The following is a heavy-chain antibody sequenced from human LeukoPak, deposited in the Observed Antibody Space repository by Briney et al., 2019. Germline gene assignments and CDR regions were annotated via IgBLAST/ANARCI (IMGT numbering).Heavy chain of an antibody. V-gene: IGHV3-21*01. CDR2: ISGSGTYM. Sequence: PGGSLRLSCAASGFTFSTYKMNGVRQAPGKGLEWVSSISGSGTYMYYADSLKGRFTISRDNAKNSLYLQMNSLRAEDTAVYYCARGSLDVSWDPPSFDYWGQGTLVTVSS. J-gene: IGHJ4*02. CDR3: ARGSLDVSWDPPSFDY. CDR1: GFTFSTYK. D-gene: IGHD6-13*01.